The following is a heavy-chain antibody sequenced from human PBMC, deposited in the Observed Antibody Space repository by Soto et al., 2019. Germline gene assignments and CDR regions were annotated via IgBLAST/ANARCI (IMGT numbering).Heavy chain of an antibody. CDR2: ISSSGSTI. D-gene: IGHD6-6*01. CDR1: GFTFSDYY. V-gene: IGHV3-11*01. Sequence: QVQLVESGGGLVKPGGSLRLSCAASGFTFSDYYMSWIRQAPGKGLEWVSYISSSGSTIYYADSVKGRFTISRDNAKNSLYLQMNSLRAEDTAVYYCAAYLYSSSSGVRYYYYYYMDVWGKGTTVTVSS. J-gene: IGHJ6*03. CDR3: AAYLYSSSSGVRYYYYYYMDV.